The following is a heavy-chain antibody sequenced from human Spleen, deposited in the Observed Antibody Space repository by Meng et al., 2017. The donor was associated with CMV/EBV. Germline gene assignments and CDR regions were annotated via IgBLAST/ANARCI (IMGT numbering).Heavy chain of an antibody. Sequence: GGSLRLSCAASGFHFSTYWMSWVRQAPGKALEWVANINQDGSQRNYVDSVKGRFTISRDNSKNTLYLQMNSLRAEDTAVYYCAKGQESYMAPFDYWGQGTLVTVSS. V-gene: IGHV3-7*01. J-gene: IGHJ4*02. CDR2: INQDGSQR. CDR1: GFHFSTYW. CDR3: AKGQESYMAPFDY. D-gene: IGHD1-26*01.